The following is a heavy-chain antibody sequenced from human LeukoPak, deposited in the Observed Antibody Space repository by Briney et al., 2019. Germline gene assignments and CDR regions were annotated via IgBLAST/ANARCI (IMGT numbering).Heavy chain of an antibody. CDR3: AKRGDYVWGSYRFGGYFDY. Sequence: GGSLRLSCAASGFTFSSYGMHWVRQAPGKGLEWVAVISYDGSNKYYADSVKGRFTISRDNSKNTLYLQMNSLRAEDTAVYYCAKRGDYVWGSYRFGGYFDYWGQGTLVTVSS. D-gene: IGHD3-16*02. V-gene: IGHV3-30*18. J-gene: IGHJ4*02. CDR2: ISYDGSNK. CDR1: GFTFSSYG.